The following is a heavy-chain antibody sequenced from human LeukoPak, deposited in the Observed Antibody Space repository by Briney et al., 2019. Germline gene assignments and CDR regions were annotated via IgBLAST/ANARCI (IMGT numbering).Heavy chain of an antibody. CDR1: GFTFSNSV. D-gene: IGHD5-18*01. J-gene: IGHJ6*03. CDR3: ARDPRAQLWKKFYYYYYYMDV. Sequence: GGTLRLSCAASGFTFSNSVMTWVGQAPGKGMEGVSSINYSGGRTFYADSVKGRFTISRDNSKNTLYLQMNSLRAEDTAVYYCARDPRAQLWKKFYYYYYYMDVWGKGTTVTVSS. V-gene: IGHV3-23*01. CDR2: INYSGGRT.